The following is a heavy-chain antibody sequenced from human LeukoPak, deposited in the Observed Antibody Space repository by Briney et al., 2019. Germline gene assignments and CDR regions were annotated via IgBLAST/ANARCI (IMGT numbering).Heavy chain of an antibody. D-gene: IGHD6-6*01. CDR3: AISSSLNYYYYYGMDV. V-gene: IGHV4-34*01. CDR2: INHSGST. CDR1: GGSFSGYC. Sequence: PSETLSLTCAVYGGSFSGYCWSWIRQPPGKGLEWIGEINHSGSTNYNPSLKSRVTISVDTSKNQFSLKLSSVTAADTAVYYCAISSSLNYYYYYGMDVWGQGTTVTVSS. J-gene: IGHJ6*02.